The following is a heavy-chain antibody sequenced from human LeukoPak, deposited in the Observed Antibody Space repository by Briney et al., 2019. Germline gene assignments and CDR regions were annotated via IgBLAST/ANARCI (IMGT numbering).Heavy chain of an antibody. Sequence: ASVKLSCKASGYTFTSYGISWERQAPGQGLEWMGWISAYNGNTNNAQKLQGRVTMTTDTSTSTAYMELRSLRSDDTAVYYCARSITGTTEAAFDYWGQGTLVTVSS. CDR1: GYTFTSYG. D-gene: IGHD1-7*01. CDR2: ISAYNGNT. V-gene: IGHV1-18*01. J-gene: IGHJ4*02. CDR3: ARSITGTTEAAFDY.